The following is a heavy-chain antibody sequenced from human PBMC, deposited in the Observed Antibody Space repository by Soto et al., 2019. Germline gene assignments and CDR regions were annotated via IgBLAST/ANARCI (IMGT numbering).Heavy chain of an antibody. CDR1: GYTFTTYA. J-gene: IGHJ6*02. D-gene: IGHD1-26*01. CDR3: GRSVVGATGEILYNAMDV. V-gene: IGHV1-3*01. Sequence: QVQLVQSGAEVKKPGASVKVSCKASGYTFTTYALHWVRQAPGQRPEWMGWINPASGHTKYSKRFQDRVTITRDTSASTGYMELSSLRSEESGGYYCGRSVVGATGEILYNAMDVWGQGTTVTVSS. CDR2: INPASGHT.